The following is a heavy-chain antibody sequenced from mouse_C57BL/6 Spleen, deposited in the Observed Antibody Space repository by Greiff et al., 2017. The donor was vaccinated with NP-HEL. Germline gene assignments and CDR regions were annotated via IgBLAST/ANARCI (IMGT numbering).Heavy chain of an antibody. D-gene: IGHD2-4*01. J-gene: IGHJ1*03. CDR3: ARYEGLRRDWYFDV. Sequence: VQLQQSGPELVKPGASVKISCKASGYTFTDYYMNWVKQSHGKSLEWIGDINPNNGGTSYNQKFKGKATLTVDKSSSTAYMELRSLTSEDSAVYYCARYEGLRRDWYFDVWGTGTTVTVSS. V-gene: IGHV1-26*01. CDR1: GYTFTDYY. CDR2: INPNNGGT.